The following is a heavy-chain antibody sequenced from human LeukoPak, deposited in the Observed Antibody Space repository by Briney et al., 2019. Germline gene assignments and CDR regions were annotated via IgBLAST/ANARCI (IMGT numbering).Heavy chain of an antibody. CDR3: ARVRGSGSSYWYFNL. V-gene: IGHV3-21*01. J-gene: IGHJ2*01. D-gene: IGHD3-3*01. CDR2: ISSSSTYI. CDR1: GFTFSSYN. Sequence: GGSLRLSCAASGFTFSSYNINWVRQAPGKGLEWVSSISSSSTYIYYADSVKGRFTISRDNANNSLFLQMNSLRAEDTAVYYCARVRGSGSSYWYFNLWGRGTLVTVPS.